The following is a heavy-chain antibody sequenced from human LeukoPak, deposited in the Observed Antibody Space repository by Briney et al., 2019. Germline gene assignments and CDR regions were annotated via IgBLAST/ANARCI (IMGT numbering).Heavy chain of an antibody. CDR3: AALSGYNWNYVSFDY. D-gene: IGHD1-7*01. J-gene: IGHJ4*02. CDR1: GGSISSGGYY. Sequence: SETLSLTCAVSGGSISSGGYYWSWLRQPPGKGLEWIGEITRRGSPNYNPSLESRVYISMDTSKNQFSLQLSSVTAADTAIYFCAALSGYNWNYVSFDYWGQGTLVTVSS. V-gene: IGHV4-34*01. CDR2: ITRRGSP.